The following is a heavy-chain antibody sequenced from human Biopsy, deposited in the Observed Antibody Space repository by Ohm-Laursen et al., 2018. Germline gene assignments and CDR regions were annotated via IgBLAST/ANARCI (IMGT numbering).Heavy chain of an antibody. Sequence: ASVKVSCKSSGGTFGSYAISWVRQAPGQGPEWMGVISPSGATTSFSQKFQGRITMTRDTSTGTVYMDLNSLGSEDTAVYYCARAGVGSDGTDSYYYGMDAWGPGTTVTVSS. D-gene: IGHD5-24*01. V-gene: IGHV1-46*01. J-gene: IGHJ6*02. CDR3: ARAGVGSDGTDSYYYGMDA. CDR2: ISPSGATT. CDR1: GGTFGSYA.